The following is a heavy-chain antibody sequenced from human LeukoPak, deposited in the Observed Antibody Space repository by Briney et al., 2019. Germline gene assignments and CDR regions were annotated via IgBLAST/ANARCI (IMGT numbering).Heavy chain of an antibody. D-gene: IGHD6-13*01. CDR2: INPDGGST. V-gene: IGHV1-46*01. CDR3: ARAPRNSSTMLDY. J-gene: IGHJ4*02. CDR1: GYTFTSYW. Sequence: ASVKVSCEASGYTFTSYWIQWVRQAPGQGLEWMGLINPDGGSTAYAHRFQGRVTTTRDTSTSTVYMDFSSLRSEDTALYYCARAPRNSSTMLDYWGQGTLVTVSS.